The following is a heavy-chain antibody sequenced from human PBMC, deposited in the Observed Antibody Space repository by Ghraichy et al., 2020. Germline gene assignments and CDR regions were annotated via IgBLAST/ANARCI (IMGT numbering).Heavy chain of an antibody. CDR1: GGSFSGYY. D-gene: IGHD1-26*01. CDR2: INHSGST. CDR3: ARVFGGSYFFDYYYYYMDV. Sequence: SETLSLTCAVYGGSFSGYYWSWIRQPPGKGLEWIGEINHSGSTNYNPSLKSRVTISVDTSKNQFSLKLSSVTAADTAVYYCARVFGGSYFFDYYYYYMDVWGKGTTVTVSS. J-gene: IGHJ6*03. V-gene: IGHV4-34*01.